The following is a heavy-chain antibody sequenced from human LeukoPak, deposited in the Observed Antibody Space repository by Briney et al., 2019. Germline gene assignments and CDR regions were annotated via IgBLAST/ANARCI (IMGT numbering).Heavy chain of an antibody. Sequence: PGGSLRLSCEASGLIFADFGMSWVRQAPGKGLEWVAGINWNGDSTDYADSVKGRFTTSRDNAKKSLYLQMNSLRAEDTAFYYCARGWVGELSDIWGQGTMVTVSS. D-gene: IGHD1-26*01. CDR2: INWNGDST. CDR3: ARGWVGELSDI. V-gene: IGHV3-20*04. CDR1: GLIFADFG. J-gene: IGHJ3*02.